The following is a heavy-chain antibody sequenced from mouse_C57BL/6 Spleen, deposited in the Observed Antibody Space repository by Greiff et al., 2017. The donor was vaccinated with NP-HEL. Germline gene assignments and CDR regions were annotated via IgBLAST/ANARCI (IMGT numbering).Heavy chain of an antibody. CDR3: ARSGVIGTRAMDY. Sequence: VQLQQSGAELVKPGASVKLSCTASGFNIKDYYMHWVKQRTEQGLEWIGRIDPEDGETKYAPKFQGKATITADTSSHPAYLQRSSMTSEDTAVYYCARSGVIGTRAMDYWGQGTSVTVSS. V-gene: IGHV14-2*01. CDR1: GFNIKDYY. D-gene: IGHD3-1*01. CDR2: IDPEDGET. J-gene: IGHJ4*01.